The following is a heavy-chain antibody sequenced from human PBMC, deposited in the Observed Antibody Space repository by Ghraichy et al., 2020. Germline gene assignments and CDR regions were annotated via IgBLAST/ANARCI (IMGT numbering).Heavy chain of an antibody. V-gene: IGHV4-34*01. J-gene: IGHJ6*02. Sequence: ETLSLTCAVYGGSFSGYYWSWIRQPPGKGLEWIGEINHSGSTNYNPSLKSRVTISVDTSKNQFSLKLSSVTAADTAVYYWARGDCSSTSCYPNRGYYGMDVWGQGTTVTVSS. CDR2: INHSGST. CDR3: ARGDCSSTSCYPNRGYYGMDV. CDR1: GGSFSGYY. D-gene: IGHD2-2*01.